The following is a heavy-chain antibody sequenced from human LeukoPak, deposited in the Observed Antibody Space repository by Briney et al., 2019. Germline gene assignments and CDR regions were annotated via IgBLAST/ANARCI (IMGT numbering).Heavy chain of an antibody. D-gene: IGHD6-19*01. CDR1: GFTFSSYW. CDR3: ARDVGGSGWYEYDAFDI. Sequence: GGSLRLSCAASGFTFSSYWMSWVRQAPGKGLEWVSVIYSGGSTYYADSVKGRFTISRDNSKNTLYLQTNSLRAEDTAVYYCARDVGGSGWYEYDAFDIWGQGTMVTVSS. J-gene: IGHJ3*02. CDR2: IYSGGST. V-gene: IGHV3-53*01.